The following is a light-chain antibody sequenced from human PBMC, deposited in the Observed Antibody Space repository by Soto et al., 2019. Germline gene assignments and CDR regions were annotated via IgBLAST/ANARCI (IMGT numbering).Light chain of an antibody. CDR2: END. J-gene: IGLJ2*01. V-gene: IGLV2-23*01. CDR3: ASYEAL. Sequence: QSALTQPASVSASPGQSITISCTGTNSNVGHFNLVSWYQQHPGKAPQLIIYENDKRPSGVSDRFSGSKSGSTASLKISGLQAEDEADYYGASYEALFGAGTKLTVL. CDR1: NSNVGHFNL.